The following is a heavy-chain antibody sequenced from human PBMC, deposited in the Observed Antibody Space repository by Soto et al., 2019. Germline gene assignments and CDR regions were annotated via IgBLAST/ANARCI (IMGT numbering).Heavy chain of an antibody. CDR3: ASVRFLEWSYFQH. CDR2: ISAYNGNA. CDR1: GYTFTSHG. J-gene: IGHJ1*01. Sequence: ASVKVSCKASGYTFTSHGISWVRQAPGQGLEWMGWISAYNGNANYAQKLQGRVTMTTDTSTSTAYMELRSLRSDDTAVYYCASVRFLEWSYFQHWGTGTLVNVST. D-gene: IGHD3-3*01. V-gene: IGHV1-18*01.